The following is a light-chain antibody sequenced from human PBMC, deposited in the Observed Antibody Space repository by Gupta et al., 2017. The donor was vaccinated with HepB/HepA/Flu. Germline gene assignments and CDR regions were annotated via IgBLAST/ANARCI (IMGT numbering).Light chain of an antibody. J-gene: IGLJ1*01. CDR2: DVS. CDR3: SSYTSSSTPYV. Sequence: SALTQPASVSGCPGQSITFSCPGTSSDVGGYNYVSWYQQHPGKAPKLMIYDVSNRPSGVSNRFSGSKSGNTASLTSSGLQAEDEADYYCSSYTSSSTPYVFGTGTKVTVL. CDR1: SSDVGGYNY. V-gene: IGLV2-14*01.